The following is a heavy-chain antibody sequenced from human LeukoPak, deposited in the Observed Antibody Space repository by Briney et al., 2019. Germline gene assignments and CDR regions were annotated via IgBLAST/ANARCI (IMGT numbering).Heavy chain of an antibody. CDR2: INHSGST. CDR1: GGSFSGYY. D-gene: IGHD2-15*01. J-gene: IGHJ6*02. Sequence: PSETLSLTCAVYGGSFSGYYWSWIRQPPGKGLEWIGEINHSGSTNYNPSLKSRVTISVDTSKNQFSLKLSSVTAADTAVYYCARDPKYCSGGSCYYYYGMDVWGQGTTVTVSS. CDR3: ARDPKYCSGGSCYYYYGMDV. V-gene: IGHV4-34*01.